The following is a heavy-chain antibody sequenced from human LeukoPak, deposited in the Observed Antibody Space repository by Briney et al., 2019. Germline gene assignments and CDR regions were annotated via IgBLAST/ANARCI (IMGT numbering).Heavy chain of an antibody. J-gene: IGHJ4*02. CDR2: ISSSSRYI. CDR3: ARAHSSGFDY. Sequence: GGSLRLSCAASGFTFSSYSMNWVRQAPGKGLEWVSSISSSSRYIYYADSVKGRFTISRDNANNSLYLQMNSLRAEDTAVYYCARAHSSGFDYWGQGTLVTVSS. D-gene: IGHD6-19*01. V-gene: IGHV3-21*01. CDR1: GFTFSSYS.